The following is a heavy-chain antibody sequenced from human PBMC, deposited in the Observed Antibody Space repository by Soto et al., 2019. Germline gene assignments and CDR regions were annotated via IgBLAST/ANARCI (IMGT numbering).Heavy chain of an antibody. J-gene: IGHJ5*02. V-gene: IGHV3-33*01. CDR2: IWYDGSNK. CDR3: ARERMVVAATHSWFDP. Sequence: PGGSLRLSXAASGFTFSSYGMHWVRQAPGKGLEWVAVIWYDGSNKYYADSVKGRFTISRDNSKNTLYLQMNSLRAEDTAVYYCARERMVVAATHSWFDPWGQGTLVTVSS. D-gene: IGHD2-15*01. CDR1: GFTFSSYG.